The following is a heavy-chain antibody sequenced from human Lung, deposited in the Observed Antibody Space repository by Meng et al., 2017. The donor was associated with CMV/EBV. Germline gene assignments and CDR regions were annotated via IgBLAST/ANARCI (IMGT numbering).Heavy chain of an antibody. Sequence: QVQVQESAPGLVKPSETLSRTCTVSGGSISSYYWSWIRQPAGKGLEWIGRIYTSGTTIYNPSLKSRLTLSLDTSKNQFSLKLNSVTAADTAVYYCARAEADTGNFDYWGQGTRVTVYS. V-gene: IGHV4-4*07. CDR3: ARAEADTGNFDY. CDR1: GGSISSYY. J-gene: IGHJ4*02. D-gene: IGHD6-19*01. CDR2: IYTSGTT.